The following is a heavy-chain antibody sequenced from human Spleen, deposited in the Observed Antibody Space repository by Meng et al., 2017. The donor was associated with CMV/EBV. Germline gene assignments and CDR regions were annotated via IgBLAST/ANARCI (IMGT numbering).Heavy chain of an antibody. CDR1: GYTFTGYY. CDR3: ARVRRGYDSGGRFIYYGMDV. D-gene: IGHD5-12*01. Sequence: ASVKVSCKASGYTFTGYYMHWVRQAPGQGLEWMGWINPNSGGTNYAQKFQGRVTMTRDTSISTAYMELRSLRSDDTAVYYCARVRRGYDSGGRFIYYGMDVWGQGTTVTVSS. J-gene: IGHJ6*02. V-gene: IGHV1-2*02. CDR2: INPNSGGT.